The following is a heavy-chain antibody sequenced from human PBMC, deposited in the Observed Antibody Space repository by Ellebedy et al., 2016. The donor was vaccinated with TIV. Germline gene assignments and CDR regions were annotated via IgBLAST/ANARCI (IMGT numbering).Heavy chain of an antibody. Sequence: ESLKISCEASGFTFSRYAMSRVRQLQGKGLEWVSGISGSGRNTYNADSVKGRLNISRDNSKNMMYLQMNSMRADDTAVYFCAKRSQFRSITCFDYWGQGTLVTVSS. D-gene: IGHD2-21*01. V-gene: IGHV3-23*01. J-gene: IGHJ4*02. CDR3: AKRSQFRSITCFDY. CDR2: ISGSGRNT. CDR1: GFTFSRYA.